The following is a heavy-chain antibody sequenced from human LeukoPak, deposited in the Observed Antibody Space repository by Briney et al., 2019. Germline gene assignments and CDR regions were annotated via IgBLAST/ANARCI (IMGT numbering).Heavy chain of an antibody. CDR1: GGSFSGYY. CDR2: IYYSGST. D-gene: IGHD6-13*01. J-gene: IGHJ4*02. Sequence: PSETLSLTCAVYGGSFSGYYWSWIRQPPGKGLEWIGYIYYSGSTYYNPSLKSRVTISVDTSKNQFSLKLSSVTAADKAVYYCARAGCSSCHFDYWGQGTLVTVSS. CDR3: ARAGCSSCHFDY. V-gene: IGHV4-30-4*08.